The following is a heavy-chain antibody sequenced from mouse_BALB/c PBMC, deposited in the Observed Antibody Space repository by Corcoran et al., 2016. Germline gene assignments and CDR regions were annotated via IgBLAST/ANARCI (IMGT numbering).Heavy chain of an antibody. CDR1: GYSITSGYY. J-gene: IGHJ3*01. CDR2: ISYDGSN. CDR3: ARERRFAY. V-gene: IGHV3-6*02. Sequence: DVQLQESGPGLVKPSQSLSLTCSVTGYSITSGYYWNWIRQFPGNKLEWMGYISYDGSNNYNPSLKNRISITRDTSKNQFFLKLNSVTTEDTATYYCARERRFAYGGQGTLVTVSA.